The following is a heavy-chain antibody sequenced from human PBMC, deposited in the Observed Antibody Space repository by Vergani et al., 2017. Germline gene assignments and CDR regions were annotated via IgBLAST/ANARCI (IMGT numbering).Heavy chain of an antibody. V-gene: IGHV4-39*07. CDR1: GGSISSSSYY. Sequence: QLQLQESGPGLVKPSHTLSLTCTVSGGSISSSSYYWGWIRQPPGKGLEWIGSIYFSGSTYYNPSLKSRVTISVDTSKNQFSLKLSSVTAADTAVYYCARNFYDFWSGIAGGAFDIWGQGTMVTVSS. CDR3: ARNFYDFWSGIAGGAFDI. J-gene: IGHJ3*02. D-gene: IGHD3-3*01. CDR2: IYFSGST.